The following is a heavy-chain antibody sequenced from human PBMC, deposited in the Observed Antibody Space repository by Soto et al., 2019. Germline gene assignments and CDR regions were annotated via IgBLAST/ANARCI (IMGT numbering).Heavy chain of an antibody. CDR1: GFTFSSYG. D-gene: IGHD1-7*01. CDR2: IWYDGSNK. Sequence: GGSLRLSCAASGFTFSSYGMHWVRQAPGKGLEWVAVIWYDGSNKYYADSVKGRFTISRDNSKNSLYLQMNSLRAEDMAVYYCARADARLELDYFDYCGQGTLVTVSS. J-gene: IGHJ4*02. CDR3: ARADARLELDYFDY. V-gene: IGHV3-33*01.